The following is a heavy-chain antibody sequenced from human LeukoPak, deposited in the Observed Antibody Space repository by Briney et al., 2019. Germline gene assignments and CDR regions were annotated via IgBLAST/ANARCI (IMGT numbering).Heavy chain of an antibody. CDR1: GFTFSSYW. CDR2: INSDGSSI. J-gene: IGHJ6*02. V-gene: IGHV3-74*01. D-gene: IGHD3-10*01. Sequence: GGSLRLSCAASGFTFSSYWMHWVRQAPGKGLVWVSRINSDGSSISYADSVKGRFTISRDNAKNTLYLQMNSLRAEDTAVYYCARVYYYGSGSYSYYYGMDVWGQGTTVTVSS. CDR3: ARVYYYGSGSYSYYYGMDV.